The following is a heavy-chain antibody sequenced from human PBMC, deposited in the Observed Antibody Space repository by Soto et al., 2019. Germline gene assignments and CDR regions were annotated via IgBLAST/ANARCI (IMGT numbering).Heavy chain of an antibody. CDR2: IRSSRSYV. V-gene: IGHV3-21*01. J-gene: IGHJ6*02. CDR3: ARGSRTPTQRYSSSVYYYYGMDV. CDR1: GFTFGGYG. D-gene: IGHD2-2*01. Sequence: GGSLRLSXAASGFTFGGYGINWVRQAPGKGLEWVSSIRSSRSYVYSADSVKGRFTLSRAHATNSLYLHMNRLRAEDPAVYSCARGSRTPTQRYSSSVYYYYGMDVWGQGTTVTVSS.